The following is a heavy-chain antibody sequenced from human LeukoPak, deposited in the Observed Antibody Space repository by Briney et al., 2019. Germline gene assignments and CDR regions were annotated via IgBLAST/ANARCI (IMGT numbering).Heavy chain of an antibody. Sequence: GGSLRLSCAASGFTFSSYAMSWVRQAPGKGLEWVSAISGSGGSTYYADSVKGRFTISRDNAKNSLYLQMNSLRAEDTALYYCAKDPNPYYYGSGPRYYYYGMDVWGQGTTVTVSS. V-gene: IGHV3-23*01. CDR1: GFTFSSYA. CDR3: AKDPNPYYYGSGPRYYYYGMDV. D-gene: IGHD3-10*01. J-gene: IGHJ6*02. CDR2: ISGSGGST.